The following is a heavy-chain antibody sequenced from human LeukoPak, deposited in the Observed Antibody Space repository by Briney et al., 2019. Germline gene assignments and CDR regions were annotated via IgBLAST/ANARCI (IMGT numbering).Heavy chain of an antibody. CDR3: ARGSCCSGGSCYYFDY. Sequence: SQTLSLTCTVSGGSISSGSYYWSWIRQPAGKGLEWIGRIYTSGSTNYNPSLKSRVTISVDTSKNQFSLKLSSVTAADTAVYYCARGSCCSGGSCYYFDYWGQGTLVTVSS. CDR2: IYTSGST. D-gene: IGHD2-15*01. CDR1: GGSISSGSYY. J-gene: IGHJ4*02. V-gene: IGHV4-61*02.